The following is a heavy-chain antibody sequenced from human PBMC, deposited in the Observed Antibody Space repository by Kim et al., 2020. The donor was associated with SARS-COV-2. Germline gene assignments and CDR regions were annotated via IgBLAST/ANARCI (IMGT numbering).Heavy chain of an antibody. Sequence: NTNYPQKFQGRVTMTTDTVTSTAYMELRSLRSDDTAVYYCARGGTTPGDYWGQGTLVTVSS. CDR3: ARGGTTPGDY. V-gene: IGHV1-18*01. CDR2: NT. J-gene: IGHJ4*02. D-gene: IGHD2-2*01.